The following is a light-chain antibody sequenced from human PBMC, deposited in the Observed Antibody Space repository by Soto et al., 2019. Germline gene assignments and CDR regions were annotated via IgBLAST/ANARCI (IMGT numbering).Light chain of an antibody. CDR2: EAS. CDR3: QQYGSSPLT. Sequence: EVVLTQSPGTLSLSPGERAILSCRASQSVRSRYLAWYQQRPGQAPRLPIYEASNRATGIPDRFSGSGSGTDFTLTISRLESEDFAVYFCQQYGSSPLTFGGGTKVEIK. V-gene: IGKV3-20*01. CDR1: QSVRSRY. J-gene: IGKJ4*01.